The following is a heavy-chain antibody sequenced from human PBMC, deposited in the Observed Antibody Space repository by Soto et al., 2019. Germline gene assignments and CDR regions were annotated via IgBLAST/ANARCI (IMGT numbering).Heavy chain of an antibody. Sequence: ASVKVSCKASGYTFTSYDINWVRQATGQGLEWMGWMNPNSGNTGYAQKFQGRVTMTRNTSISTAYMELSSLRSEDTAVYYCARCLSYCSGGSCFYLVSWGQGTLVTVSS. V-gene: IGHV1-8*01. J-gene: IGHJ5*01. CDR3: ARCLSYCSGGSCFYLVS. D-gene: IGHD2-15*01. CDR2: MNPNSGNT. CDR1: GYTFTSYD.